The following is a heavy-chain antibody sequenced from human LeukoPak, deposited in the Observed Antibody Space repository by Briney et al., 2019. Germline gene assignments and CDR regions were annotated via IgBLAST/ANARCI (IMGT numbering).Heavy chain of an antibody. CDR1: GFTFSDYY. CDR2: ISSSGSTM. D-gene: IGHD3-16*02. CDR3: ARSPQLLLRLGELSRYYGMDV. V-gene: IGHV3-11*01. J-gene: IGHJ6*02. Sequence: GGSLRLSCAASGFTFSDYYMSWIRQAPGKGLEWVSYISSSGSTMYYADSVKGRFTISRDNAKNSLYLQMNSLRAEDTAVYYCARSPQLLLRLGELSRYYGMDVWGQGTTVTVSS.